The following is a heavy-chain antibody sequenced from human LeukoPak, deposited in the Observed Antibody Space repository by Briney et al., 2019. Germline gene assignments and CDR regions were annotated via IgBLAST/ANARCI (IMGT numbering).Heavy chain of an antibody. CDR2: ISAYNGNT. CDR3: ARDLITIFGVVITRYGMDV. CDR1: GYTFTSYG. D-gene: IGHD3-3*01. V-gene: IGHV1-18*01. J-gene: IGHJ6*02. Sequence: ASVKVSCKASGYTFTSYGISWVRXAPGQXXEWMGXISAYNGNTNYAQKLQGRVTMTTDTSTSTAYMELRSLRSDDTAVYYCARDLITIFGVVITRYGMDVWGQGTTVTVSS.